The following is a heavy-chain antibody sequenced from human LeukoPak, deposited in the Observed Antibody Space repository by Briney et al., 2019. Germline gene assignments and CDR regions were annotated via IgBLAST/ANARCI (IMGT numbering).Heavy chain of an antibody. V-gene: IGHV3-21*01. CDR3: ARAEGYGSFDY. J-gene: IGHJ4*02. D-gene: IGHD5-12*01. CDR2: ISSSSSYI. CDR1: GFTFSSYR. Sequence: GGSLRLSCAASGFTFSSYRMNWVRQAPGKRLEWVSSISSSSSYIYYADSVKGRFTISRDNAKNSLYLQMNSLRAEDTAVYYCARAEGYGSFDYWGQGTLVTVSS.